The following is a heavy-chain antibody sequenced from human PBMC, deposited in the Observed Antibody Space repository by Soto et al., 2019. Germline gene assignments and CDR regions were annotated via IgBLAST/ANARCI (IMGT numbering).Heavy chain of an antibody. V-gene: IGHV1-18*01. D-gene: IGHD6-13*01. J-gene: IGHJ6*03. CDR2: ISAYNGNT. Sequence: ASGKVSCKASGCTFTSYGISWVRQAPGQGLEWMGWISAYNGNTNYAQKLQGRVTMTTDTSTSTAYMELRSLRSDDTAVYYCARAWSGSICYLMIRYSSYSMDFRGKGPTVSVSS. CDR3: ARAWSGSICYLMIRYSSYSMDF. CDR1: GCTFTSYG.